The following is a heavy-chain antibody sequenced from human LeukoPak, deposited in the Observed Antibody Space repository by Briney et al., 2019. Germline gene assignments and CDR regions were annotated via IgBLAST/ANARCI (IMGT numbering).Heavy chain of an antibody. Sequence: TSETLSLTCTVSGGSISSYYWSWIRQPPGKGLEGIGYIYYSGSTNYNPSLKSRVTISVDTSKNQFSLKLSSVTAADTAVYYCARVVVADYYYYMDVWGKGTTVTISS. CDR3: ARVVVADYYYYMDV. J-gene: IGHJ6*03. CDR2: IYYSGST. V-gene: IGHV4-59*01. D-gene: IGHD2-15*01. CDR1: GGSISSYY.